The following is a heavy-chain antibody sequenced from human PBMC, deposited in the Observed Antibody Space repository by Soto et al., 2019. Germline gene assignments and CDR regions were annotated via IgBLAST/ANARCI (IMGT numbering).Heavy chain of an antibody. D-gene: IGHD3-3*01. CDR2: ISGSGGST. J-gene: IGHJ4*02. Sequence: LRLSCAASGFTFSSYAMSWVRQAPGKGLEWVSAISGSGGSTYYADSVKGRFTISRDNSKNTLYLQMNSLRAEDTAVYYCAKFFSAHDFWSGYYDYWGQGTLVTVSS. V-gene: IGHV3-23*01. CDR1: GFTFSSYA. CDR3: AKFFSAHDFWSGYYDY.